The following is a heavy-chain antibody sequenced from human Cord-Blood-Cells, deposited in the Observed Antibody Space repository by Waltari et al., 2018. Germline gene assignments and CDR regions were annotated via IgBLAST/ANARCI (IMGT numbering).Heavy chain of an antibody. V-gene: IGHV4-30-2*01. CDR1: GGSISSGGYS. J-gene: IGHJ4*02. D-gene: IGHD1-26*01. Sequence: QLQLQESGAGLGKPPQTLSLTCAVSGGSISSGGYSWSWIRQPPGKGLEWIGYIYHSGSTYYNPSLKSRVTISVDRSKNQFSLKLSSVTAADTAVYYCARGASAFDYWGQGTLVTVSS. CDR3: ARGASAFDY. CDR2: IYHSGST.